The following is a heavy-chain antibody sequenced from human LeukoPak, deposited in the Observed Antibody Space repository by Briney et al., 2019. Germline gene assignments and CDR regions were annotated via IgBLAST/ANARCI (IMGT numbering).Heavy chain of an antibody. Sequence: SETLSLTCTVSGYSISSGYYWGWIRQPPGKGLEWIGSIYHSGSTYYNPSLKSRVTISVDTSKNQFSLKLYSVTAADTAVYYCSRDGFLRSGLGGYYGSGSTYYYYMDVWGKGTTVTISS. J-gene: IGHJ6*03. V-gene: IGHV4-38-2*02. CDR3: SRDGFLRSGLGGYYGSGSTYYYYMDV. CDR2: IYHSGST. CDR1: GYSISSGYY. D-gene: IGHD3-10*01.